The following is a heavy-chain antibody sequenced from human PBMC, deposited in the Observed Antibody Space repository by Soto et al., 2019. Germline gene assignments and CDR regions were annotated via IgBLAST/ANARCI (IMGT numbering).Heavy chain of an antibody. Sequence: QVQLQESGPGLVKPSQTLSLTCTVSGGSISSGGYYWSWIRQHPGKGLEWIGYIYYSGSTYYNPSLKSRVTISVDTSKNQFSLKLSSVTAAVTAVYYCARKGRTVVPAAGINWFDPWGQGTLVTVSS. CDR3: ARKGRTVVPAAGINWFDP. J-gene: IGHJ5*02. CDR1: GGSISSGGYY. V-gene: IGHV4-31*03. D-gene: IGHD2-2*01. CDR2: IYYSGST.